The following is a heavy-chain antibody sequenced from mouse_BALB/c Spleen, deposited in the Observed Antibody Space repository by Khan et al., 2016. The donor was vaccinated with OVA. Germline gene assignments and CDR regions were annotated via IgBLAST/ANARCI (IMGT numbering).Heavy chain of an antibody. CDR3: ARIYGSDFDY. CDR2: INPHIGET. D-gene: IGHD1-1*01. Sequence: VQLQQSGPELVKPGASVKISCKASGYSFTGYFMNWVMQSHGKSLEWIGRINPHIGETFYNQRFKGKATLTVDESSSTVYMELRGLASEDSAVYCCARIYGSDFDYWGQGTTLTVSS. V-gene: IGHV1-20*02. J-gene: IGHJ2*01. CDR1: GYSFTGYF.